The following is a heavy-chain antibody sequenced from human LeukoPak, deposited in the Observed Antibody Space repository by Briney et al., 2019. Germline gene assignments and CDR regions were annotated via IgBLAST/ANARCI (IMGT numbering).Heavy chain of an antibody. J-gene: IGHJ4*02. D-gene: IGHD3-10*01. CDR3: ARARGVESIDY. Sequence: PSGTLSLTCAVYGGTFSGYYWSWIRQPPGKGLEWIGEINHSGTTNDNPSLKSRVTLSVDTSKNQFSLTLSSVTAADTAVYYCARARGVESIDYWGQGTRVTVSS. CDR2: INHSGTT. CDR1: GGTFSGYY. V-gene: IGHV4-34*01.